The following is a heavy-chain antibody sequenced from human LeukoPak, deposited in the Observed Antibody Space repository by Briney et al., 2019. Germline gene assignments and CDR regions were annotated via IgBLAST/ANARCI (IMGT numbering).Heavy chain of an antibody. CDR1: GGTFSSYA. V-gene: IGHV1-69*13. CDR3: ARDRATAATISTRMGY. D-gene: IGHD5-12*01. J-gene: IGHJ4*02. Sequence: ASVKVSCKASGGTFSSYAISWVRQAPGQGLEWVGGIIPIFGTANYAQKFQGRVTITADESTSTAYMELSSLRSEDTAVYYCARDRATAATISTRMGYWGQGTLVTVSS. CDR2: IIPIFGTA.